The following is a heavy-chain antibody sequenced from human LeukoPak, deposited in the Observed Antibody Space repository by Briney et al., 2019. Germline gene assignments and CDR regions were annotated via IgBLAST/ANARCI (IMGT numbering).Heavy chain of an antibody. CDR1: GFTVSSNY. CDR2: IYLYGTT. V-gene: IGHV4-4*02. D-gene: IGHD1/OR15-1a*01. J-gene: IGHJ6*02. CDR3: ARQKWEQQGRDYYFNGLDV. Sequence: GSLRLSCAASGFTVSSNYMSWVRQSPVKGLEWIGEIYLYGTTNYNPSFTSRVTMSVDRSRNQFSLKLTSVTAAGTAVYYCARQKWEQQGRDYYFNGLDVWGQGPRSSSP.